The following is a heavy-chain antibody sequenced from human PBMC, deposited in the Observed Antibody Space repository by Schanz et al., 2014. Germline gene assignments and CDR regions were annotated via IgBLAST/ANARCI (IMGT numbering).Heavy chain of an antibody. Sequence: QVHLVQSGAEVKKPGASVKVSCKASGYNITSNDVTWVRQATGQGLEWMGWINPSGGSTTYAQKFQGWVTMTRDTSISTAYMELSRLKSDDTAVYYCARAFGGYDPAGALDYWGQGTLITVSS. CDR1: GYNITSND. D-gene: IGHD5-12*01. V-gene: IGHV1-2*04. CDR3: ARAFGGYDPAGALDY. CDR2: INPSGGST. J-gene: IGHJ4*02.